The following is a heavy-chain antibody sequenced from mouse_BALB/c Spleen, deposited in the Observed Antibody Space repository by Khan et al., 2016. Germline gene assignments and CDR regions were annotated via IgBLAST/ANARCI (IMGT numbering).Heavy chain of an antibody. D-gene: IGHD2-1*01. Sequence: QVQLQESGAELAKPGASVKMSCKASGYTFTSYWMHWVKQRPAQGLEWIGYINPSTGYTEYNQKFKDKATLTADKSSSTAYMTLSSLTSEDSAVXDCANGNYDAMDCRGQGTSVTVSS. CDR1: GYTFTSYW. V-gene: IGHV1-7*01. J-gene: IGHJ4*01. CDR3: ANGNYDAMDC. CDR2: INPSTGYT.